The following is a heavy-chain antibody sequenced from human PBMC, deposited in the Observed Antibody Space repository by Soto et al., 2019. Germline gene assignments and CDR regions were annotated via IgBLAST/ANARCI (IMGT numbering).Heavy chain of an antibody. CDR1: GDTISSSDYY. V-gene: IGHV4-39*01. J-gene: IGHJ3*01. Sequence: QLQLQESGPGLVKPSETLSLTCTASGDTISSSDYYWGWIRQPPGRGLEWIGNIFYSGSTYYNPSLKSRVTISVETSRNQFSLKLSSVTAADTAVYYCARRTDYGDYSDAFDVWGHGSMVTVSS. CDR3: ARRTDYGDYSDAFDV. CDR2: IFYSGST. D-gene: IGHD4-17*01.